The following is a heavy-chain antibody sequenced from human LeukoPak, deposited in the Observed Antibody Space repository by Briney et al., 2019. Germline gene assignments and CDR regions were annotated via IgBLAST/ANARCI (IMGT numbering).Heavy chain of an antibody. Sequence: PGGSLRLSCAASGFTFSSYGMHWVRQAPGKGLEWVAVISYDGSNKYYADSVKGRFTISRDDSKNTLYLQMNSLRAEDTAVYYCANSIAHRYTRLDYWGQGTLVTVSS. J-gene: IGHJ4*02. CDR3: ANSIAHRYTRLDY. D-gene: IGHD3-16*02. V-gene: IGHV3-30*18. CDR1: GFTFSSYG. CDR2: ISYDGSNK.